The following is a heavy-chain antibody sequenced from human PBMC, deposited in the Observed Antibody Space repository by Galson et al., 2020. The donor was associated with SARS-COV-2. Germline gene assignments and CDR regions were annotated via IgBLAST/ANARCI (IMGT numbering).Heavy chain of an antibody. D-gene: IGHD4-17*01. CDR2: ISHSGGT. Sequence: SETLSLTCAVSGTSISGGSYSWNWIRQPPGKGLEWIGYISHSGGTYYNPSLKSRVTISGDRSKNQFSLRLSSVTAADAALYFCARLHYGEYAPEAFDIWGPGTRVTVAS. CDR1: GTSISGGSYS. V-gene: IGHV4-30-2*01. J-gene: IGHJ3*02. CDR3: ARLHYGEYAPEAFDI.